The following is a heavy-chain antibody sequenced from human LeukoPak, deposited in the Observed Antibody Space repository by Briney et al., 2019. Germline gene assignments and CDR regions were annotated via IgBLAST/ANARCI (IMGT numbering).Heavy chain of an antibody. D-gene: IGHD6-6*01. CDR2: IKQDGSEK. V-gene: IGHV3-7*01. CDR1: GFTFSSYW. CDR3: ASGPRSSDYYYYGMDV. J-gene: IGHJ6*02. Sequence: PGRSLRLSCAASGFTFSSYWMSWVRQAPGKGLEWVANIKQDGSEKYYVDSVKGRFTISRDNAKNSLYLQMNSLRAEDTAVYYCASGPRSSDYYYYGMDVWGQGTTVTVSS.